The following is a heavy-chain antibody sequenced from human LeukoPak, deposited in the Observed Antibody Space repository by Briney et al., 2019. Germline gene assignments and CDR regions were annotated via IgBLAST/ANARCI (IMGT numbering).Heavy chain of an antibody. CDR3: ARLTIFGVDPLDY. J-gene: IGHJ4*02. CDR1: GFTFSSYS. CDR2: IISSISYI. Sequence: GGSLRLSCAASGFTFSSYSMNWVRQAPGKRLEWVSSIISSISYIYYADSVKSRFTISRDNAKKSLYLKMNSLRAENTAVYYCARLTIFGVDPLDYWGQGTLVTVSS. D-gene: IGHD3-3*01. V-gene: IGHV3-21*01.